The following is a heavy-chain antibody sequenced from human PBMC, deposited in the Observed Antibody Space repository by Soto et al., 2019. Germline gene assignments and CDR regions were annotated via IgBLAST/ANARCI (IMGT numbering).Heavy chain of an antibody. CDR3: ARNKIEGYYYGMDV. CDR1: GYTFTNYW. Sequence: GESLKISCKGPGYTFTNYWIGWVRQMPGKGLEWVGMIYPGDSDTRYSPSFQGQVTISADKSIGTAYLQWSSLKASDTAIYYCARNKIEGYYYGMDVWGQGTRSPSP. J-gene: IGHJ6*02. CDR2: IYPGDSDT. V-gene: IGHV5-51*01.